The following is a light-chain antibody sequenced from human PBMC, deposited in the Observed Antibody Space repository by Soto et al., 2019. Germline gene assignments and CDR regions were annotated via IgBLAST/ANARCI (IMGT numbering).Light chain of an antibody. J-gene: IGLJ1*01. CDR2: EVS. CDR1: SSDVGGYNY. CDR3: SSYAGSNNYV. V-gene: IGLV2-8*01. Sequence: QSALTQPSPASGSPGQSVTISCTGPSSDVGGYNYVSWYQQHPGKAPKLMIYEVSKRPSGVPDRFSGSKSGNTASLTVSGLQAEDEADYYCSSYAGSNNYVFGTGTKVTVL.